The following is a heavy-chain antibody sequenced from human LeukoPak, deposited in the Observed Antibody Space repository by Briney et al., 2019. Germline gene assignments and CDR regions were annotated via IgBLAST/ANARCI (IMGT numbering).Heavy chain of an antibody. Sequence: SETLSLTCAVYGGSFSGYYWSWIRQPPGKGLEWVGEINHSGSTNYNPSLKSRVTISVDTSKNQFSLKLSSVTAADTAVYYCARGYSGYALPSDIWGQGTMVTVSS. CDR3: ARGYSGYALPSDI. D-gene: IGHD5-12*01. V-gene: IGHV4-34*01. CDR2: INHSGST. J-gene: IGHJ3*02. CDR1: GGSFSGYY.